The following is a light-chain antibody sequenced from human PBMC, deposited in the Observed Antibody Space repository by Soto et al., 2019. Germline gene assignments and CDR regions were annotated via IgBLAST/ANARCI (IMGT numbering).Light chain of an antibody. J-gene: IGLJ2*01. V-gene: IGLV2-14*01. Sequence: QSALTQPASVSGSPGQSITISCTGTSSDVGGYKYVSWFQQHPGKAPKLRIYDVSKRPSGVSNRFSGSKSGNTASLTISGLQAEDEADYNCNSYTTTTTLGIFGGGTKVTVL. CDR3: NSYTTTTTLGI. CDR2: DVS. CDR1: SSDVGGYKY.